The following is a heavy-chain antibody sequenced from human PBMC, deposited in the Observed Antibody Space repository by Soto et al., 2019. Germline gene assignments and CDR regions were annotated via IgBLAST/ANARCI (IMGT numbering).Heavy chain of an antibody. CDR3: ARDLFISSSDLLAAAGPGGMDV. J-gene: IGHJ6*02. CDR2: IIPFSGTA. D-gene: IGHD6-13*01. Sequence: SVRLSCKSGGGALGRDPISWGLQEHGQGLEGMGGIIPFSGTANYAQRFQGRVTITADESTSTVYMELSSLRSEYTATYYCARDLFISSSDLLAAAGPGGMDVWGQGTTVPVSS. CDR1: GGALGRDP. V-gene: IGHV1-69*01.